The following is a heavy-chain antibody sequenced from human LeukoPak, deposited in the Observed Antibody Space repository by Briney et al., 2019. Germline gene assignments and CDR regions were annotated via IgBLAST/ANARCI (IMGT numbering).Heavy chain of an antibody. CDR1: GGSISSYY. CDR2: IYYSGST. J-gene: IGHJ6*03. V-gene: IGHV4-59*01. CDR3: ARDAAGTYYYYCMDV. D-gene: IGHD6-19*01. Sequence: PSETLSLTCTVSGGSISSYYWSWIRQPPGKGLDWIGYIYYSGSTNYNPSLKSRVTISVDTSKNQFSLKLSSVTAADTAVYYCARDAAGTYYYYCMDVWGKGTTVTISS.